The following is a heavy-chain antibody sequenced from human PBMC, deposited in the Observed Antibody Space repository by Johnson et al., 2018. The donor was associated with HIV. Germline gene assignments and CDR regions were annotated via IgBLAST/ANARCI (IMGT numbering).Heavy chain of an antibody. D-gene: IGHD3-10*01. CDR3: ARDPGGGAFDI. CDR2: IWYDGSNK. CDR1: GFTFSSYG. V-gene: IGHV3-33*01. Sequence: VQLVESGGGVVQPGRSLRLSCAASGFTFSSYGMHWVRQAPGKGLEWVAVIWYDGSNKYYADSVKGRFTISRDNSKNTLYLQMNSLRAEDTALYFCARDPGGGAFDIWGPGTMVTVSS. J-gene: IGHJ3*02.